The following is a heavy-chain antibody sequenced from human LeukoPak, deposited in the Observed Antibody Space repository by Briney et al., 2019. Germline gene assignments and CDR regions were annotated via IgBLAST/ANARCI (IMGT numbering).Heavy chain of an antibody. V-gene: IGHV1-2*02. J-gene: IGHJ5*02. CDR3: AREDSSGYRLNYFDP. Sequence: ASVKVSCKASGYSFSAYYIQWVRQAPGQGLEWMGWINPGTGGAKFAQKFQGRVTMTRDTSISTSCMELSSLTSDDTAVYFCAREDSSGYRLNYFDPWGQGTLVTVSS. CDR2: INPGTGGA. D-gene: IGHD3-22*01. CDR1: GYSFSAYY.